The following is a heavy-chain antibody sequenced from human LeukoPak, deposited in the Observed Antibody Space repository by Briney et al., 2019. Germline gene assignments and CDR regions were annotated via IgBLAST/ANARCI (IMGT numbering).Heavy chain of an antibody. CDR1: GFTFSNAW. CDR2: IKSKTDGGTT. CDR3: TTDPYYYDSSGYLDY. J-gene: IGHJ4*02. D-gene: IGHD3-22*01. Sequence: KPGGSLRLSCAASGFTFSNAWMSWVRQAPGKGLEWVGRIKSKTDGGTTDYAAPVKGRFTISRDDSKNTLYLQMNSLKTEDTAVYYCTTDPYYYDSSGYLDYWGQGTLVTVSS. V-gene: IGHV3-15*01.